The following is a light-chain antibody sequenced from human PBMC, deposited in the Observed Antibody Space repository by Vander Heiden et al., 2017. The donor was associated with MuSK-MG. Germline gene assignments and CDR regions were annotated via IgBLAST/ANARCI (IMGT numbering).Light chain of an antibody. V-gene: IGKV2-28*01. Sequence: DIVMNPSPLSLPVTPGEPASISCRSSQSLLHSNGYNYLDWYLQKPGQSPQLLIYLGSNRASGVPDRFRCSGSGTDFTLKISRVEAEDVGVYYCMQALQTPLTFGGGTKVEIK. CDR1: QSLLHSNGYNY. CDR2: LGS. CDR3: MQALQTPLT. J-gene: IGKJ4*01.